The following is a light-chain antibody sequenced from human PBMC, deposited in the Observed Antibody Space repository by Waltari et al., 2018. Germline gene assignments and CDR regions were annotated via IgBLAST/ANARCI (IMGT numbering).Light chain of an antibody. CDR1: SGSIASYY. CDR2: EDD. V-gene: IGLV6-57*04. CDR3: QSYDDTTNQV. Sequence: NFMLTQPHSVSESPGKTVTISCTRSSGSIASYYVQWYQQRPGSAPTTVIYEDDLRPSAVPDRFSGSIDSSSNSASLTISGLKTEDEADYYCQSYDDTTNQVFGGGTKLTVL. J-gene: IGLJ2*01.